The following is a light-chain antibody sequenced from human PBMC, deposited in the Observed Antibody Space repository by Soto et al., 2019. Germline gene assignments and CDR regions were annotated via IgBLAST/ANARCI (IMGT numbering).Light chain of an antibody. V-gene: IGKV3-15*01. CDR2: DAS. Sequence: EVLMTQSPSTLSVSPGERAPLSCSASQSVSGKLAWYQQTPGQAPRLLIYDASTRATGIPARFSGSGSGTEFTLTISSLQSEDFAVYYCQQSNNWPWTFGQGTKVEIK. CDR1: QSVSGK. CDR3: QQSNNWPWT. J-gene: IGKJ1*01.